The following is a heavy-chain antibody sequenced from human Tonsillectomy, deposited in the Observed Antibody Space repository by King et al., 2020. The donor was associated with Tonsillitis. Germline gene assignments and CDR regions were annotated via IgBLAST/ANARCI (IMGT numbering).Heavy chain of an antibody. D-gene: IGHD2-2*01. J-gene: IGHJ4*02. V-gene: IGHV3-74*01. CDR1: GFTFSNYW. CDR2: VNSDESIT. CDR3: SRPGGVYCSSTTCYDYFDY. Sequence: VQLVESGGGLVQPGGSLSLSCAASGFTFSNYWMHWVRQAPGKGLVWVSRVNSDESITDYADSVKGRCTISRDNAKNTLYLEMNSLSAEDTAVYYCSRPGGVYCSSTTCYDYFDYWGQGTLVTVSS.